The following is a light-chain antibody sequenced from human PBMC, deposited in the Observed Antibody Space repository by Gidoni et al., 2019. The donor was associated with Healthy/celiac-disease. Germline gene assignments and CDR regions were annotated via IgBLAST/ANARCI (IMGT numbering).Light chain of an antibody. Sequence: SSELTQDPAVSVALGQTVRITCQGDSLRSYYASWYQQKPGQAPVLVIYGKNNRRSGIPDRFSGSSSGNTASLTITGAQAEDEADYYCNSRDSSGNLVVFGGGTKLTVL. CDR3: NSRDSSGNLVV. CDR1: SLRSYY. J-gene: IGLJ2*01. CDR2: GKN. V-gene: IGLV3-19*01.